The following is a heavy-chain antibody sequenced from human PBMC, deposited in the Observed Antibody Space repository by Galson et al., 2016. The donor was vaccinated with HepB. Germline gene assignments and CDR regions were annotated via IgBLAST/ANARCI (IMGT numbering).Heavy chain of an antibody. CDR1: GYTFSNYA. CDR2: INADNDDT. CDR3: ARSFRAAMFAYFDF. D-gene: IGHD2-2*01. J-gene: IGHJ4*02. Sequence: SVKVSCKASGYTFSNYAIHWIRQAPGQRLEWMGWINADNDDTNYSHDFQARVTISSDTSASTVYMELGSRRSDDTAVPYCARSFRAAMFAYFDFWGQGTLVTVSS. V-gene: IGHV1-3*01.